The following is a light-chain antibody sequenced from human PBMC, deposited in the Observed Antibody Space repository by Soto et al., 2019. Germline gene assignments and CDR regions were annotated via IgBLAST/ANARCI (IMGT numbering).Light chain of an antibody. CDR1: SSDVGGYNY. Sequence: QSALTQPRSVSGSPGQSVTISCTGTSSDVGGYNYVSWYQQHPGKAPKGMIYDVSERPSGVPDRFSGSKSGNTASLTISGLQAEDEADYYCCSHAGSYEVFGGGTQLTVL. V-gene: IGLV2-11*01. J-gene: IGLJ2*01. CDR3: CSHAGSYEV. CDR2: DVS.